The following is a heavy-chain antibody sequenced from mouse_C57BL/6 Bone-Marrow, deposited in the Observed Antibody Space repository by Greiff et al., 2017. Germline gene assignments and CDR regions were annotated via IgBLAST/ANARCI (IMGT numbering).Heavy chain of an antibody. Sequence: VQLQQSGAELARPGASVKLSCKASGYTFTSYGISWVKQRTGQGLEWIGEIYPRSGNTYYNEKFKGKATLTADKSSSTAYMELRSLTSEDSAVYFCARYYGSSYGGVLDYWGQGTTLTVSS. CDR2: IYPRSGNT. D-gene: IGHD1-1*01. CDR1: GYTFTSYG. V-gene: IGHV1-81*01. CDR3: ARYYGSSYGGVLDY. J-gene: IGHJ2*01.